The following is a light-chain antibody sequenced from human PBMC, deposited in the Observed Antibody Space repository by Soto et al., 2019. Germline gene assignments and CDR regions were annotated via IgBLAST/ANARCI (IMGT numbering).Light chain of an antibody. CDR2: DAS. CDR3: QHYYTYPYM. CDR1: QRIGSW. J-gene: IGKJ1*01. V-gene: IGKV1-5*01. Sequence: DIHMTQSRASLSASVGERCSITCRSSQRIGSWLTWYQQKPGKVPKLLIYDASHLTSGVPSRFSGSGSGTEFTLSISSLQPDDFATYYCQHYYTYPYMFGQGTKV.